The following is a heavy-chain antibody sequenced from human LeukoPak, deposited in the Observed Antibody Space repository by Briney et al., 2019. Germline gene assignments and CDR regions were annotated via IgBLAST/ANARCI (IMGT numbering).Heavy chain of an antibody. Sequence: GASVKVSCKASGGTFSSYAISWVRQAPGQGLEWMGGIIPIFGTANYAQKFQGRVTITADKSTSTAYMELSSLRAEDTAVYYCARDQTPLPIAAAGIVRGVFDYWGQGTLVTVSS. D-gene: IGHD6-13*01. V-gene: IGHV1-69*06. CDR3: ARDQTPLPIAAAGIVRGVFDY. CDR1: GGTFSSYA. J-gene: IGHJ4*02. CDR2: IIPIFGTA.